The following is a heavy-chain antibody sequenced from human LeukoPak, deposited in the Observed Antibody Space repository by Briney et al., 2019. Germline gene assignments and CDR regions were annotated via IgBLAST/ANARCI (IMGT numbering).Heavy chain of an antibody. CDR3: ARAGQRRYSGSFFDY. CDR1: GDSVSSNSAA. D-gene: IGHD6-6*01. V-gene: IGHV6-1*01. J-gene: IGHJ4*02. CDR2: TYYRSKWYN. Sequence: SQTLSLTCAISGDSVSSNSAAWNWIRQSPSRGLEWLGRTYYRSKWYNDYAVSVKRRITINPDTSKNQFTLQLNSVTPEDTAVYYCARAGQRRYSGSFFDYWGQGPLVTVPS.